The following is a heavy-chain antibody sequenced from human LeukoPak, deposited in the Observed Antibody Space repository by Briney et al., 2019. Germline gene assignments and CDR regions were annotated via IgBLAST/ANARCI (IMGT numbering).Heavy chain of an antibody. V-gene: IGHV3-23*01. Sequence: GGSLRLSCAASGFTFSSYAMSGVRQAPGKGLEWVSAISGSGGSAFYADSVKGRFTISRDNSKNTLYLQMNSLRAEDTAVYYCAKDHGYGQQGYWGQGTLVTVSS. CDR1: GFTFSSYA. J-gene: IGHJ4*02. D-gene: IGHD5-18*01. CDR2: ISGSGGSA. CDR3: AKDHGYGQQGY.